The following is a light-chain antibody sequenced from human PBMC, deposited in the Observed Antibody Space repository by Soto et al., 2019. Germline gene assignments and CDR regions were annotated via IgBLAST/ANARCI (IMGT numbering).Light chain of an antibody. CDR1: QSIRSW. CDR3: QQYNTYSSWT. CDR2: DAS. Sequence: DIQMTQSPSTLSASVGDRVTITCRASQSIRSWLAWYQQKPGKAPKLLISDASSLQSGVPSRFSGSGSGTEFSLTISSLQPDDFATYYCQQYNTYSSWTFGQGTKVEIK. J-gene: IGKJ1*01. V-gene: IGKV1-5*01.